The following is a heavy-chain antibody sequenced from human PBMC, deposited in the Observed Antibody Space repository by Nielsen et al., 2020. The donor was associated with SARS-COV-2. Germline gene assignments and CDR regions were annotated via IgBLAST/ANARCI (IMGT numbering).Heavy chain of an antibody. D-gene: IGHD2-21*01. J-gene: IGHJ6*02. V-gene: IGHV1-69*04. Sequence: SVTVSCQASGCTFSNYAVSWVRHAPGPGLEWVGRINPILGMADFAQKFQGRVSITADNSTNTAYMELNSLRSEDTAVYYCARIHFVVGRGYNYGLDVWGQGTTVIVSS. CDR2: INPILGMA. CDR3: ARIHFVVGRGYNYGLDV. CDR1: GCTFSNYA.